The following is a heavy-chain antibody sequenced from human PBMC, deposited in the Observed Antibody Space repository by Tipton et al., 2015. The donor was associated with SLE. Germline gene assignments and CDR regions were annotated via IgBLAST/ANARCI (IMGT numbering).Heavy chain of an antibody. J-gene: IGHJ2*01. CDR3: ARAEFSSNWYMYWHFDL. V-gene: IGHV4-34*01. CDR1: GRSFIGSY. Sequence: TLSLTCAVYGRSFIGSYWTWTRQPPGKGLEWIGDIDHSGVTHYNPSLKSRVTISRDTSGNHFSLNLNSVTAADTAVYYCARAEFSSNWYMYWHFDLWGRGILVTVSS. D-gene: IGHD6-13*01. CDR2: IDHSGVT.